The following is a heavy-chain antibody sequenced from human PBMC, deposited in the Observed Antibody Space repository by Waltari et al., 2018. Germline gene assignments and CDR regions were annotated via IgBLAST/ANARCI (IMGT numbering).Heavy chain of an antibody. CDR2: IIPIFGTA. Sequence: QVQLVQSGAEVKKPGSSVKVSCKASGGTFSSYAISWVRQAPGQGLEWMGGIIPIFGTANNAQKFQGRVTITTDESTSTAYMELSSLRSEDTAVYYCARGDYYDSSGYYLGDAFDIWGQGTMVTVSS. J-gene: IGHJ3*02. V-gene: IGHV1-69*05. CDR3: ARGDYYDSSGYYLGDAFDI. D-gene: IGHD3-22*01. CDR1: GGTFSSYA.